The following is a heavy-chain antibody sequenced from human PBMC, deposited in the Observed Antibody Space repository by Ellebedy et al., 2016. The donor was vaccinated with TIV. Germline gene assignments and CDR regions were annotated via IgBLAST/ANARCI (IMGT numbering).Heavy chain of an antibody. J-gene: IGHJ5*02. CDR1: GYTFTDYH. Sequence: ASVKVSXXASGYTFTDYHVHWVRQAPGQGLEWMGWINPNSGGTNYAQKFQGRVTMTRDTSISTAYMELSRLRSDDTAVYYCARVRPQRNWFDPWGQGTLVTVSS. CDR3: ARVRPQRNWFDP. V-gene: IGHV1-2*02. CDR2: INPNSGGT.